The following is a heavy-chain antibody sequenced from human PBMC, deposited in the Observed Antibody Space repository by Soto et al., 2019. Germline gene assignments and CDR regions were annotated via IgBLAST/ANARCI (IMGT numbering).Heavy chain of an antibody. D-gene: IGHD5-12*01. V-gene: IGHV4-34*01. CDR3: ARARRGYSGYDYGFDY. CDR2: INHSGNT. Sequence: WTWIRQPPGKGLEWIGEINHSGNTNYNPSLKSRVTISVDTSQNQFSLKLSSVTAADTALYYCARARRGYSGYDYGFDYWGQGTLVTVSS. J-gene: IGHJ4*02.